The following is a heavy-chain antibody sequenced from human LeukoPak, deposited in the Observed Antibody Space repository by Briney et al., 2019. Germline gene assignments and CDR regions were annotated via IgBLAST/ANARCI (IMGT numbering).Heavy chain of an antibody. V-gene: IGHV1-8*01. CDR3: ARDTPPADYDFWSGYYHNWFDP. D-gene: IGHD3-3*01. CDR1: GYTFTSYD. CDR2: MSPNSGDT. Sequence: ASVKVSCTASGYTFTSYDINWVRQATGQGLEWMGWMSPNSGDTGYAQKFQGRVTMTRDTSTSTVYMELSSLRSEDTAVYYCARDTPPADYDFWSGYYHNWFDPWGQGTLVTVSS. J-gene: IGHJ5*02.